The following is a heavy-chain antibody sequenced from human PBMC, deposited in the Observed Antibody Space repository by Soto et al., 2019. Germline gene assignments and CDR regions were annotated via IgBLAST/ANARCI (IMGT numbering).Heavy chain of an antibody. CDR3: ATGVIWIGYFTVDS. CDR1: GGSFGNSA. CDR2: FIPVYRTL. J-gene: IGHJ4*02. Sequence: QVLLVQSGADVKKPGSSVKISCKASGGSFGNSAINWVRQTPGQGLEWLGGFIPVYRTLNYAQKFQGRVTITTDESTGTAYMTLSSLASNDTAVYYCATGVIWIGYFTVDSWGKGTRVTVSS. D-gene: IGHD3-3*01. V-gene: IGHV1-69*01.